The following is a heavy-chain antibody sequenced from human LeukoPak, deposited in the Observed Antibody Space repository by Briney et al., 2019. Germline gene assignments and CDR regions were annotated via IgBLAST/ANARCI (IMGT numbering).Heavy chain of an antibody. Sequence: PGGSLRLSCAVTGLTFSSYAMSWVRQAPGRGPEWVSDISGSGVTTHYADSVKGRFSISRDNSKNTLYLQMSSLRAEDTALYYCAKDRYNTAMVSFDYWGQGTLVTVSS. CDR3: AKDRYNTAMVSFDY. D-gene: IGHD5-18*01. CDR1: GLTFSSYA. V-gene: IGHV3-23*01. CDR2: ISGSGVTT. J-gene: IGHJ4*02.